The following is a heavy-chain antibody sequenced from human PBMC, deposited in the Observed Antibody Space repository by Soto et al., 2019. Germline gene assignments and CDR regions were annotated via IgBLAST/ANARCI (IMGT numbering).Heavy chain of an antibody. CDR2: IKQDGSEK. CDR1: GFTFSSYW. D-gene: IGHD5-18*01. CDR3: ARVGAWIQLLWYYYGMDV. V-gene: IGHV3-7*01. Sequence: EVQLVESGGGLVQPGGSLRLSCAASGFTFSSYWMSWVRQAPGKGLEWVANIKQDGSEKYYVDSVKGRFTISRDNAKNSLYLQMNSLRAADTAVYYCARVGAWIQLLWYYYGMDVWGQGTTVTVSS. J-gene: IGHJ6*02.